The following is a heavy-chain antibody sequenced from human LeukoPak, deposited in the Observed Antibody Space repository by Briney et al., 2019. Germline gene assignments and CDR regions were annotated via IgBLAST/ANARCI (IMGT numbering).Heavy chain of an antibody. Sequence: PGRSLRLSCAASGFTFSSYGMHWVRQAPGKGLEWVAVISYDGSNKYYADSVKGRFTISRDNSKNTLYLQMNSLRAEDTAVYYCARETYYYDSSGYYYGYWGQGTLVTVSS. CDR1: GFTFSSYG. D-gene: IGHD3-22*01. CDR2: ISYDGSNK. CDR3: ARETYYYDSSGYYYGY. J-gene: IGHJ4*02. V-gene: IGHV3-30*03.